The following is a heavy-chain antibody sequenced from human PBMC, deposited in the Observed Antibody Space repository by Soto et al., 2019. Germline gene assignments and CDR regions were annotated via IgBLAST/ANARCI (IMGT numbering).Heavy chain of an antibody. Sequence: EVQLLESGGGLVQPGGSLRLSCAASGFTFSSYAMSWVRQAPGRGLEWVSDVSGSGGSTYYADSVKGRFTISRDNYKNTLYLQMNSLRAEDTAVYYCEKGHQASFDYWGQGTLVTVSS. V-gene: IGHV3-23*01. CDR1: GFTFSSYA. CDR2: VSGSGGST. CDR3: EKGHQASFDY. J-gene: IGHJ4*02.